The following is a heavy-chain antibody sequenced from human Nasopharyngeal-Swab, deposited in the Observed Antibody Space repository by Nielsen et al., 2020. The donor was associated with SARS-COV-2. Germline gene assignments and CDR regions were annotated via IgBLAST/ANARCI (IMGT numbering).Heavy chain of an antibody. J-gene: IGHJ6*03. Sequence: SLKISCAASGFTFDDYAMHWVRQAPGKGLEWVSGISWNSGSIGYADSVKGRFTISRDNAKNSPYLQMNSLRAEDMALYYCASLSGSSSAYYYYMDVWGKGTTVTVSS. CDR3: ASLSGSSSAYYYYMDV. CDR1: GFTFDDYA. CDR2: ISWNSGSI. D-gene: IGHD6-6*01. V-gene: IGHV3-9*03.